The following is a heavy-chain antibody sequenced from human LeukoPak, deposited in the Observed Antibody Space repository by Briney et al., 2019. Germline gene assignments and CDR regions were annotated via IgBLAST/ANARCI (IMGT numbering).Heavy chain of an antibody. D-gene: IGHD3-22*01. CDR2: ISYDGSNK. Sequence: GRSLRLSCAASGFTFSSYAMHWVRQAPGKGLEWVAVISYDGSNKYYADSVKGRFIISRDNSKNTLYLQMNSLRAEDTAVYYCARDSYYDSSGYYLVYWGQGTLVTVSS. CDR1: GFTFSSYA. J-gene: IGHJ4*02. V-gene: IGHV3-30-3*01. CDR3: ARDSYYDSSGYYLVY.